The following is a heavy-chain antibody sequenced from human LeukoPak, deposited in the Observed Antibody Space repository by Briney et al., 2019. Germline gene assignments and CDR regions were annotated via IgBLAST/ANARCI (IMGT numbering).Heavy chain of an antibody. Sequence: PAVSLRLSCAASGFTFSCYGMHWVRQAPGKGLEWVAFIRYDGSNKYCADSVKGRFTISRDNSKNTLYLQMNSLRAEDTAVYYCAKEGHRSGWYMLMGYFQHGGQGTLVTVSA. CDR2: IRYDGSNK. CDR3: AKEGHRSGWYMLMGYFQH. J-gene: IGHJ1*01. V-gene: IGHV3-30*02. D-gene: IGHD6-19*01. CDR1: GFTFSCYG.